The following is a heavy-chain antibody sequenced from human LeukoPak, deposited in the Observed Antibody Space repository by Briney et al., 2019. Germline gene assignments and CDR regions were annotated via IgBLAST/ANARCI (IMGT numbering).Heavy chain of an antibody. D-gene: IGHD1-26*01. CDR3: AKDGRQWELPSFFDY. Sequence: GGSLRLSCAASGFTFSSYGMHWVRQAPGKGLEWVAFIRYDGSNKYYADSVKGRFTISRDNSKNTLYLQMNSLRAEDTAVYYCAKDGRQWELPSFFDYWGQGTLVTVSS. CDR1: GFTFSSYG. CDR2: IRYDGSNK. J-gene: IGHJ4*02. V-gene: IGHV3-30*02.